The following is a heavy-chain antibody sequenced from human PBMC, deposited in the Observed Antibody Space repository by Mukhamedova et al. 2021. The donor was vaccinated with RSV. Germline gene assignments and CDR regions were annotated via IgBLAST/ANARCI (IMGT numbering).Heavy chain of an antibody. J-gene: IGHJ3*02. D-gene: IGHD1-14*01. V-gene: IGHV1-69*04. Sequence: QWYQRRVTITADKSTSTAYMELSSLRSEDTAVYYCAREGPGPEHAFDIWGQGTMVTVSS. CDR3: AREGPGPEHAFDI.